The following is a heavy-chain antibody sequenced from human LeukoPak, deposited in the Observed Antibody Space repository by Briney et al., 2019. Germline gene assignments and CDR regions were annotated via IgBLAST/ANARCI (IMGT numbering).Heavy chain of an antibody. D-gene: IGHD5-18*01. Sequence: PGGSLRLSCAASGFTFSSYWMSWVRQAPGKGLEWVANIKQGGSEKYYVDSVKGRFTISRDNAKNSLYLQMNSLRAEDTAVYYCARGGRDTAMVVPSHGGALFQHWGQGTLVTVSS. CDR3: ARGGRDTAMVVPSHGGALFQH. CDR1: GFTFSSYW. CDR2: IKQGGSEK. J-gene: IGHJ1*01. V-gene: IGHV3-7*01.